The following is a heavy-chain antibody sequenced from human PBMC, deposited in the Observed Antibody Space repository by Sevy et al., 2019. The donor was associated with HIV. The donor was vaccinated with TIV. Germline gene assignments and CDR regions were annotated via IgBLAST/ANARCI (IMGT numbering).Heavy chain of an antibody. J-gene: IGHJ4*02. CDR3: ATPREYYQGNSGYFDY. V-gene: IGHV1-24*01. CDR1: EYTLNEFS. CDR2: FDPEDGER. Sequence: ASVKVSCKVSEYTLNEFSMHWVRQAPGKGLEWMGSFDPEDGERIYAQKFQGRVTMTEDTSTDTAYIGLSSLRSEDTAVYYCATPREYYQGNSGYFDYWGQGTLVTVSS. D-gene: IGHD5-12*01.